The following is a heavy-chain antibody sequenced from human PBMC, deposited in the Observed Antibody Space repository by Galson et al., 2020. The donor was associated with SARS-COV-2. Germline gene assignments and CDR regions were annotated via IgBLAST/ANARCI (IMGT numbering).Heavy chain of an antibody. CDR1: GFTFSSYS. V-gene: IGHV3-21*01. Sequence: GESLQISCAASGFTFSSYSMNWVRQAPGKGLEWVSSISNSSRYIYYADSVKGRFTISRDNAKHSLYLQMNSLRAEDTAVYYCASNRGYSGYALPSPLDYWGQGTLVTVSS. CDR3: ASNRGYSGYALPSPLDY. D-gene: IGHD5-12*01. J-gene: IGHJ4*02. CDR2: ISNSSRYI.